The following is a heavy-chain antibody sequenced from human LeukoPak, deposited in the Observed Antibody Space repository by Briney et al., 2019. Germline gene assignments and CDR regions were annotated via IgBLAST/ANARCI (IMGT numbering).Heavy chain of an antibody. CDR1: RGTFSSYA. D-gene: IGHD3-9*01. CDR2: IIPIFGTA. CDR3: ARDRFPYYDILTGYYNFDY. J-gene: IGHJ4*02. V-gene: IGHV1-69*06. Sequence: GASVKVSCKASRGTFSSYAISWVRQAPGQGLEWMGGIIPIFGTANYAQKFQGRVTITADKSTSTAYMELSSLRSEDTAVYYCARDRFPYYDILTGYYNFDYWGQGTLVTVSS.